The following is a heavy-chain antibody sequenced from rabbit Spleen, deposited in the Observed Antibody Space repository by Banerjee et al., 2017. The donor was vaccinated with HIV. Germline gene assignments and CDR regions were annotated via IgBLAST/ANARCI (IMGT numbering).Heavy chain of an antibody. Sequence: QSLEESGGGLVKPGASLTLTCKASGFSFNSGYDMCWVRQAPGKGLEWIACFATISSGSTYYATWAKGRFTISKNSSTTVTLQMTSLTAADTATYFCAREDYGGYGFFNLWGPGTLVTVS. V-gene: IGHV1S40*01. D-gene: IGHD2-1*01. CDR3: AREDYGGYGFFNL. CDR2: FATISSGST. CDR1: GFSFNSGYD. J-gene: IGHJ4*01.